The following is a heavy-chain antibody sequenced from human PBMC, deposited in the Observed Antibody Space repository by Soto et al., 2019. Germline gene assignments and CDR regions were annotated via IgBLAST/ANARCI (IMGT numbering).Heavy chain of an antibody. CDR3: TRRYSSGWYWFDP. CDR2: IRSKAYSGTT. J-gene: IGHJ5*02. D-gene: IGHD6-19*01. V-gene: IGHV3-49*03. Sequence: GGSLRLSCTASGFSFGDSAMSWFRQAPGKGLEWVGFIRSKAYSGTTEYAASVRGRFTVSRDDSKSIAYLQMNSLKTEDTAVYYCTRRYSSGWYWFDPWGQGTLVTVSS. CDR1: GFSFGDSA.